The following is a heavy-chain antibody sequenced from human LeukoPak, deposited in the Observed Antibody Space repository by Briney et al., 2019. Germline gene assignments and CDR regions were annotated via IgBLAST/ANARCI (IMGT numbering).Heavy chain of an antibody. CDR3: ARGRYGTISRGWFDP. D-gene: IGHD1-14*01. CDR1: GGSISSGSYY. J-gene: IGHJ5*02. V-gene: IGHV4-61*02. Sequence: SQTLSLTCTVSGGSISSGSYYWNWIRQPAGKGLEWIGRIYTSGSTNYNPSLKSRVTISLDTSKNQFSLKLSSVTAADTAVYYCARGRYGTISRGWFDPWGQGTLVTVSS. CDR2: IYTSGST.